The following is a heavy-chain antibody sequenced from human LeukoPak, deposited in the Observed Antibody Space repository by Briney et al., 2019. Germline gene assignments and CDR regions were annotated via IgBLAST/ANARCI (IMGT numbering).Heavy chain of an antibody. J-gene: IGHJ4*02. Sequence: SETLSLTCAVYGGSFSGYYWSWIRQPPGKGLEWIGEINHSGSTNYNPSLKSRGTISVDTSKNQFSLKLSSVTAADMAVYYCARLRAFGLFDYWGQGTLVTVSS. CDR3: ARLRAFGLFDY. CDR2: INHSGST. V-gene: IGHV4-34*01. D-gene: IGHD3-10*01. CDR1: GGSFSGYY.